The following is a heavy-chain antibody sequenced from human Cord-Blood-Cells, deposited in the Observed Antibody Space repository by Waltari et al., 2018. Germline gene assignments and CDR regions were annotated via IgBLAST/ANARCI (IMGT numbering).Heavy chain of an antibody. Sequence: QVQLVESGGGVVQPGRSLSLSCAASGFTFSSSAMHWVRQAPGTGLEWVAVISYDGSNKYYADSVKGRFTISRDNSKNTLYLQMNSLRAEDTAVYYCARVTPARSDITGTTFDYWGQGTLVTVSS. CDR3: ARVTPARSDITGTTFDY. J-gene: IGHJ4*02. CDR1: GFTFSSSA. D-gene: IGHD1-7*01. V-gene: IGHV3-30-3*01. CDR2: ISYDGSNK.